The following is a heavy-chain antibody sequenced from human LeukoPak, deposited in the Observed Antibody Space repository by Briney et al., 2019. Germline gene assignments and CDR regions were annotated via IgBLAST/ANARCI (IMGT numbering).Heavy chain of an antibody. CDR2: INHSGST. CDR3: AREAGGD. J-gene: IGHJ4*02. Sequence: SGTLSLTCAVYGGSFSGYYWSWIRQPPGKGLEWIGEINHSGSTYYNPSLKSRVTISVDTSKDQFSLKLSSVTAADTAVYYCAREAGGDWGQGTLVTVSS. D-gene: IGHD3-16*01. CDR1: GGSFSGYY. V-gene: IGHV4-34*01.